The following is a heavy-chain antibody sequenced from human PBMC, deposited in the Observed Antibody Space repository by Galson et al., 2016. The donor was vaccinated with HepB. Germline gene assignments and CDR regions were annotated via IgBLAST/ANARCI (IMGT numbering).Heavy chain of an antibody. CDR2: IYHSGST. Sequence: SETLSLTCAVSGGSISSSNWWSWVRQPPGKGLEWIGEIYHSGSTKYNPSLKSRVTISVDKSKNQFSLKLSSVTAADTAVYYCARVSGYDFWSGYNYWGQGTLVTVSS. CDR1: GGSISSSNW. CDR3: ARVSGYDFWSGYNY. V-gene: IGHV4-4*02. D-gene: IGHD3-3*01. J-gene: IGHJ4*02.